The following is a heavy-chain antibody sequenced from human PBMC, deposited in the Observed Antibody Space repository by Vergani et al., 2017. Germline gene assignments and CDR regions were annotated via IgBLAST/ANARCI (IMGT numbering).Heavy chain of an antibody. J-gene: IGHJ5*02. D-gene: IGHD3-10*01. Sequence: QLLESGGGLVQPGGSLRLSCKASGFTFTSSAMQWVRQARGQRLEWIGWIVVGSGNTNYAQKFQERVTITRDMSTSTAYMELSSLRSEDTAVYYCAAEGYGSGSYYPWGQGTLVTVSS. CDR3: AAEGYGSGSYYP. V-gene: IGHV1-58*02. CDR1: GFTFTSSA. CDR2: IVVGSGNT.